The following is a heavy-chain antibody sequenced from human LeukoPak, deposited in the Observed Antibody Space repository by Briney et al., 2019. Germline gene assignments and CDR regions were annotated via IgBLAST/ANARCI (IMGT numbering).Heavy chain of an antibody. V-gene: IGHV1-8*01. CDR2: MNPNSGNT. J-gene: IGHJ4*02. D-gene: IGHD6-19*01. CDR3: ARSVLIAVAPDY. Sequence: GASVKVSCKASGYTFTSYDINWVRQATGQGLEWMGWMNPNSGNTGYAQKFQGRVTMTRNTSISTAYMELSSLRSEDTAVYYCARSVLIAVAPDYWGQGTLVTVSS. CDR1: GYTFTSYD.